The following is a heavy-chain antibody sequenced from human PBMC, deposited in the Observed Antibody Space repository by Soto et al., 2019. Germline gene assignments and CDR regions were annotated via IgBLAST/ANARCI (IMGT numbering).Heavy chain of an antibody. J-gene: IGHJ4*02. D-gene: IGHD6-25*01. Sequence: EVQLVESGGGLVQPGRSLRLSCAASGFTFDDYAMHWVRQAPGKGLEWVSGISWNSGSIGYADSVKGRFTISRDNAKNSLYLQMNSLRAEDTALYYCAKDIQMTAASFDYWGQGTLVTVSS. V-gene: IGHV3-9*01. CDR1: GFTFDDYA. CDR3: AKDIQMTAASFDY. CDR2: ISWNSGSI.